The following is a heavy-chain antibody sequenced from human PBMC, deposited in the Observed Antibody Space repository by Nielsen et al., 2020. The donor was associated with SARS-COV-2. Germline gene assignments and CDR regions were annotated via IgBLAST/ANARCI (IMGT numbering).Heavy chain of an antibody. CDR2: VNYRGGT. J-gene: IGHJ3*02. Sequence: SETLSLTCAVYGGSFGGYYWSWIRQPPGKGLEWIGEVNYRGGTNYNPSLKSRVTISMDASKNQFSLKMSSVTAADTAVYYCARDVGAGRRGQAFDIWGQGTMVTVSS. V-gene: IGHV4-34*01. D-gene: IGHD1-26*01. CDR3: ARDVGAGRRGQAFDI. CDR1: GGSFGGYY.